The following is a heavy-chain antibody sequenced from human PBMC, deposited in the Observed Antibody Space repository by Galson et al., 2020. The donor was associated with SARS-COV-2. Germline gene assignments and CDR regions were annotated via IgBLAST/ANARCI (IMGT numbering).Heavy chain of an antibody. J-gene: IGHJ4*01. CDR3: ARGNLSGYYTSIHFY. CDR1: GYTFTNYY. V-gene: IGHV1-2*02. CDR2: INPKSGGK. D-gene: IGHD3-22*01. Sequence: ASVKVSCKASGYTFTNYYIHWVRQAPGQGLEWMGWINPKSGGKNYAQNFQGRVTMDTDTSITTAYMELRSLGSDDTAVYFCARGNLSGYYTSIHFYWGQGTLVTVSS.